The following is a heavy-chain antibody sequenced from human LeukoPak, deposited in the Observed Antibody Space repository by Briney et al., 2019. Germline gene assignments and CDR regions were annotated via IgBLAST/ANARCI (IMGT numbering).Heavy chain of an antibody. J-gene: IGHJ3*02. Sequence: GASVTVSCKASGYTFTSYGISWVRQAPGQGLEWMGWISAYNGNTNYAQKLQGRVTMTTDTSTSTAYMELRSLRSDDTAVYYCARGGDSGGYYPADAFDIWGQGTMVTVSS. CDR3: ARGGDSGGYYPADAFDI. CDR1: GYTFTSYG. D-gene: IGHD3-22*01. V-gene: IGHV1-18*01. CDR2: ISAYNGNT.